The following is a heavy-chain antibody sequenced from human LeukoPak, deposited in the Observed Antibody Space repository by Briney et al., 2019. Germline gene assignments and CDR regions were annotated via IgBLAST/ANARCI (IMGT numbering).Heavy chain of an antibody. V-gene: IGHV4-30-2*01. CDR2: IYHSGST. D-gene: IGHD6-19*01. CDR3: ARVGIAVAGRVGWFDP. Sequence: SQALSLTCAVSGGSIGSGGYSWSWIRQPPGKGLEWIGYIYHSGSTYYNPSLKSRVTISVDRSKNQFSLKLSSVTAADTAVYYCARVGIAVAGRVGWFDPWGQGALVTVSS. CDR1: GGSIGSGGYS. J-gene: IGHJ5*02.